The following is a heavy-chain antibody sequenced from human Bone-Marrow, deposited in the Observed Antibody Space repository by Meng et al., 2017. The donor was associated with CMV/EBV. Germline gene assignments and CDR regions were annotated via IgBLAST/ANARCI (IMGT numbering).Heavy chain of an antibody. CDR2: ISYDGSNK. D-gene: IGHD3-10*01. V-gene: IGHV3-30-3*01. CDR1: GFTFSSYA. J-gene: IGHJ6*02. CDR3: AKVQRELLWFGELLLIGMDV. Sequence: GESLKISCAASGFTFSSYAMHWVRQAPGKGLEWAAVISYDGSNKYYADSVKGRFTISRDNSKNTLYLQMNSLRAEDTAVYYCAKVQRELLWFGELLLIGMDVWGQGATVTVSS.